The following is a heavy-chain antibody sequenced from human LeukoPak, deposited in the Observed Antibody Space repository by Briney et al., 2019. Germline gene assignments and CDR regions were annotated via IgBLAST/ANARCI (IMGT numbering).Heavy chain of an antibody. D-gene: IGHD2-21*01. CDR3: ARQVAVVEPTDPNWFDS. Sequence: TSETLSLTCNVSGDSIGRSTYYWGWVRQTPEKGLEWIGSIFYNGRTYYTPSLQSRVIMSLGTSKNQFSLRLTSVTAADTAVYYCARQVAVVEPTDPNWFDSWGQGTLVTVSS. CDR1: GDSIGRSTYY. J-gene: IGHJ5*01. CDR2: IFYNGRT. V-gene: IGHV4-39*07.